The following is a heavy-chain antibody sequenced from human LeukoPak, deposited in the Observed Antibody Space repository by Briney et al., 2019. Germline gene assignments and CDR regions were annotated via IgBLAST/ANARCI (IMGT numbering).Heavy chain of an antibody. Sequence: GRSLRLSCAASGFTFSSYSMNWVRQAPGKGLEWVANIKQDGSEKYYVDSVKGRFTISRDNAKNSLYLQMSSLRADDTAVYYCARDSDIAARPGDYWGQGTLVTVSS. CDR2: IKQDGSEK. J-gene: IGHJ4*02. CDR3: ARDSDIAARPGDY. V-gene: IGHV3-7*01. D-gene: IGHD6-6*01. CDR1: GFTFSSYS.